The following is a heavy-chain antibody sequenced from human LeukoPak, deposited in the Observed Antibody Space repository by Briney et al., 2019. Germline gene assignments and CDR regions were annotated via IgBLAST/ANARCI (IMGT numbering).Heavy chain of an antibody. V-gene: IGHV3-30-3*01. CDR1: GFTFSSYA. CDR3: AKDVRLLWFGEFENYYFDY. D-gene: IGHD3-10*01. CDR2: ISYDGSNK. J-gene: IGHJ4*02. Sequence: PGGSLRLSCAASGFTFSSYAMHWVRQAPGKGLEWVAVISYDGSNKYYADFVKGRFTISRDNSKNTLYLQMNSLRAEDTAVYYCAKDVRLLWFGEFENYYFDYWGQGTLVTVSS.